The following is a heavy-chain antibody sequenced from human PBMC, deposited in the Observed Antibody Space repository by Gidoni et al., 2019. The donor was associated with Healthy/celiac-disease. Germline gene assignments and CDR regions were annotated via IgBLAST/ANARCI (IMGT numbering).Heavy chain of an antibody. CDR2: INHSGST. J-gene: IGHJ4*02. CDR1: GGSFSGYY. D-gene: IGHD1-26*01. Sequence: QVQLQQWGAGLLKPSATLSLTCAVYGGSFSGYYWSWLRQPPGKGLEWIGEINHSGSTNYNPSLKSRVTISVDTSKNQFPLMLSSVTAADTAVYYCARLSGKIVGATTVDYWGQGTLVTVSS. V-gene: IGHV4-34*01. CDR3: ARLSGKIVGATTVDY.